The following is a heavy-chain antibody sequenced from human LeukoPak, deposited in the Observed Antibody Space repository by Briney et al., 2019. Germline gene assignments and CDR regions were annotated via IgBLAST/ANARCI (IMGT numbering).Heavy chain of an antibody. D-gene: IGHD1-26*01. CDR3: ARGAPDYFDY. V-gene: IGHV3-30*03. J-gene: IGHJ4*02. Sequence: GGSLRLSCAASGFTFSSYGMHWVRQAPGKGLGWVAVISCDGSNKYYADSVKGRFTISRDNSKNTLHLQMNSLRAEDTAVYYCARGAPDYFDYWGQGTLVTVSS. CDR2: ISCDGSNK. CDR1: GFTFSSYG.